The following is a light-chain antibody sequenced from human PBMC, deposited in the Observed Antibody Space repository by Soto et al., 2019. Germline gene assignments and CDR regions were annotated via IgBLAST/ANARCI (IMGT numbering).Light chain of an antibody. Sequence: QSALTQPASVSGSPGQSITISCTGTSSDVGDYKYVSWYQQHPGKAPKIMIYEVSNRPSGVSNRFSGSKSGNTASLTISGLQAEDEADYYCSSYASSSTLVFGGGTQLTVL. CDR3: SSYASSSTLV. V-gene: IGLV2-14*01. J-gene: IGLJ2*01. CDR2: EVS. CDR1: SSDVGDYKY.